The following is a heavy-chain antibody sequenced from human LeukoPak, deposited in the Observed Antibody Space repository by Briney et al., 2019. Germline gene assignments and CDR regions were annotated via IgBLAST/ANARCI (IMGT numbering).Heavy chain of an antibody. V-gene: IGHV3-21*01. Sequence: PGGSLRLSCAASGFTFSSYEMNWVRQAPGKGLEWVSSISSSSTSIYYADSVKGRFTISRDNAKSSLYLQMNSLRAEDTAIYYCVRDLGGPWGQGTLVTVSS. CDR2: ISSSSTSI. CDR3: VRDLGGP. J-gene: IGHJ5*02. CDR1: GFTFSSYE.